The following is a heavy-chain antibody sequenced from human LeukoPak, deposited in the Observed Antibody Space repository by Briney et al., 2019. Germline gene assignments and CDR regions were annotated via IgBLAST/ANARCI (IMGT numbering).Heavy chain of an antibody. Sequence: SVKVSCKASGGTFSSYAISWVRQAPGQGLEWMGGIIPIFGTANYAQKFQGRVTITADESTSTAYMELSSLRSEDTAVYYCASSLRFYRPAHDYWGQGTLVAVSS. J-gene: IGHJ4*02. D-gene: IGHD3-3*01. V-gene: IGHV1-69*13. CDR1: GGTFSSYA. CDR2: IIPIFGTA. CDR3: ASSLRFYRPAHDY.